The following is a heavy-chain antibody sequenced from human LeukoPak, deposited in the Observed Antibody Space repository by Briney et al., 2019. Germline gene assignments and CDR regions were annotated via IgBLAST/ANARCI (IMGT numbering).Heavy chain of an antibody. CDR1: GFTFSSYG. V-gene: IGHV3-33*01. Sequence: GRSLRLSCAASGFTFSSYGMHWVSQAPGKGLEWEAVMWYDGSNKYYADSVEGRFTISRDNSKNTLYLQMNSLRAEDTAVYYCARATPDYYGMDVWGQGTTVTVSS. CDR2: MWYDGSNK. J-gene: IGHJ6*02. CDR3: ARATPDYYGMDV.